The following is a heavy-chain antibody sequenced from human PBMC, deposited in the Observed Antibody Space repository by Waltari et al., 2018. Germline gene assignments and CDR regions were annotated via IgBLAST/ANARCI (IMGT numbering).Heavy chain of an antibody. CDR1: GGTFSSYP. CDR3: ARSEKSYDFRWYFDY. J-gene: IGHJ4*02. V-gene: IGHV1-69*01. CDR2: IIPIFGTA. Sequence: QVQLVQSGAEVKKPGSSVKVSCKASGGTFSSYPLSWVRQAPGQGLEWMGGIIPIFGTANYAQKFQGRVTITADESTSTAYMELSSLRSEDTAVYYCARSEKSYDFRWYFDYWGQGTLVTVSS. D-gene: IGHD3-3*01.